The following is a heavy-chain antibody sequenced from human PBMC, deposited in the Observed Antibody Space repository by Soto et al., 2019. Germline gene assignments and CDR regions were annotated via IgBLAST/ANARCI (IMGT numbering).Heavy chain of an antibody. V-gene: IGHV1-2*04. Sequence: QVQLVQSGAEVKKPGASVKVSCKASGYTFTGYYMHWVRQAPGQGLEWMGWINPNSGATNYAQKFQGWVTMTRDTSISTAYMELSRLRSDDTAVYYGGRGGRYSSSPPNLWGQGTIVTVSS. J-gene: IGHJ3*01. D-gene: IGHD6-13*01. CDR2: INPNSGAT. CDR1: GYTFTGYY. CDR3: GRGGRYSSSPPNL.